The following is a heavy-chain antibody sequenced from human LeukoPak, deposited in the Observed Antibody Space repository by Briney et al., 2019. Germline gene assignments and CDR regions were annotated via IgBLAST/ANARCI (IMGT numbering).Heavy chain of an antibody. V-gene: IGHV3-23*01. CDR1: GFTFSSYA. J-gene: IGHJ4*02. CDR2: ISGSGGST. D-gene: IGHD5-12*01. CDR3: AKWRGGYEYYFDY. Sequence: GRSLRLSCAASGFTFSSYAMSWVRQAPGKGLEWVSAISGSGGSTYYADSVKGRFTISRDNSKNTLYLQMNSLRAEDTAVYYCAKWRGGYEYYFDYWGQGTLVTVSS.